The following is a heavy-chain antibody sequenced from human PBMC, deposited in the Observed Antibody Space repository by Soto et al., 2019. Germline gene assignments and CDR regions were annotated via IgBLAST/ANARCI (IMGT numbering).Heavy chain of an antibody. CDR2: IIPIFGTA. Sequence: SVKVSCKASGGTFSSYAISWVRQAPGQGLEWMGGIIPIFGTANYAQKFQGRVTITADESTSTAYMELSSLRSEDTAVYYCAREGLVLMVYAIAHYYGMDVWGQGTTVTVSS. J-gene: IGHJ6*02. CDR3: AREGLVLMVYAIAHYYGMDV. V-gene: IGHV1-69*13. D-gene: IGHD2-8*01. CDR1: GGTFSSYA.